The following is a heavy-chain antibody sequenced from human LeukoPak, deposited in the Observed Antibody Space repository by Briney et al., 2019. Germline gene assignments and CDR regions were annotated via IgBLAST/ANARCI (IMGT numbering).Heavy chain of an antibody. CDR3: AKYRGYNYDYAIDY. CDR1: GFTFSNYG. J-gene: IGHJ4*02. V-gene: IGHV3-30*18. CDR2: ISYDGSNK. Sequence: GGSLRLSCVASGFTFSNYGMHWVRQAPGKGLEWVAVISYDGSNKYYADSVKGRFTISRDNSKNTLYLQMNSLRAEDTAVYYCAKYRGYNYDYAIDYWGQGTLVTVSS. D-gene: IGHD5-18*01.